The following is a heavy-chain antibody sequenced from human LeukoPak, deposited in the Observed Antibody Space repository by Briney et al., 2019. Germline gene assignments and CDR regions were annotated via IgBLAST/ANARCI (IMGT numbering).Heavy chain of an antibody. CDR3: VKDPAVAGTRYFDY. V-gene: IGHV3-64D*09. D-gene: IGHD6-19*01. Sequence: GGALRLSCSASGFTFSSYAMYWVRQGPGKGLENVSAISSNGGSSYYADSVKGRFTISRDNSKNTLYLQMSSLRAEDTAVYYCVKDPAVAGTRYFDYWGQGSLVTVSS. CDR1: GFTFSSYA. CDR2: ISSNGGSS. J-gene: IGHJ4*02.